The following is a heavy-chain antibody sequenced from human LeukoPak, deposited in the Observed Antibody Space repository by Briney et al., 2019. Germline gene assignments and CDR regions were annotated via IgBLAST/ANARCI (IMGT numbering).Heavy chain of an antibody. Sequence: PSETLSLTCTVSGGSVSSDSYFWTWIRQPPGKGLEWIGYISYSGSTDYNPSLKSRVTISLDTSKNQFSLRLSSVTAADTAVYYCARETRLHSGSYSNDAFDIWGQGTMVTVSS. V-gene: IGHV4-61*01. D-gene: IGHD1-26*01. CDR2: ISYSGST. J-gene: IGHJ3*02. CDR3: ARETRLHSGSYSNDAFDI. CDR1: GGSVSSDSYF.